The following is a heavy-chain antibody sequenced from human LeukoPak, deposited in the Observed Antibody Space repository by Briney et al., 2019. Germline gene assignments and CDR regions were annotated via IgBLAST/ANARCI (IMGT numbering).Heavy chain of an antibody. D-gene: IGHD6-19*01. CDR1: GFVFSSYE. CDR2: ISTSGTTT. Sequence: GGSLRLSCVASGFVFSSYEMNWVRQTPGKGLEWVSFISTSGTTTYYTASVKRRFTVSRDNANNSLHLQMNSLRVDDTAIYYCARDVPSGWIGINWFDPWGQGTLVTVSS. V-gene: IGHV3-48*03. CDR3: ARDVPSGWIGINWFDP. J-gene: IGHJ5*02.